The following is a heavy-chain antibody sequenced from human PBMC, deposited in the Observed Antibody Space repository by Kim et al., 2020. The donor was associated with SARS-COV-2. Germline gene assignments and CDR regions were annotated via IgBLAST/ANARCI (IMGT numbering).Heavy chain of an antibody. CDR3: ARGKGAVLQYFDWLFWFDP. Sequence: SETLSLTCAVYGGSFSAYYWSWIRQPPGKGLEWIGEINHSGSTNYNPSLKSRVTISVDTSKNQFSLKLSSVTAADTAVYYCARGKGAVLQYFDWLFWFDPWGQGTLVTVSS. CDR2: INHSGST. CDR1: GGSFSAYY. J-gene: IGHJ5*02. V-gene: IGHV4-34*01. D-gene: IGHD3-9*01.